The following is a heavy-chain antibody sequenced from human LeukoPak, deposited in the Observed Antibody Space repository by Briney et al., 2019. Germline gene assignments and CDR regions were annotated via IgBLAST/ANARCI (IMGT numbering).Heavy chain of an antibody. D-gene: IGHD1-26*01. CDR2: ISSSGSII. J-gene: IGHJ3*02. CDR3: ASGLKVGAYRWGAFDI. Sequence: GGSLRLSCAASGFTFSDYYMSWIRQAPGKGLEWVSYISSSGSIIYYADSVKGRFTISRDNAKNSLYLQMNSLRAEDTAVYYCASGLKVGAYRWGAFDIWGQGTMVAVSS. CDR1: GFTFSDYY. V-gene: IGHV3-11*01.